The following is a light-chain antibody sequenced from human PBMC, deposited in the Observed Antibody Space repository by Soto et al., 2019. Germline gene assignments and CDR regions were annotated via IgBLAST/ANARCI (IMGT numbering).Light chain of an antibody. V-gene: IGLV2-8*01. CDR3: SSYAGSTV. CDR2: EVS. Sequence: QSALTQPPSASGTPGQRVTISCTGTSSDVGGYNYVSWYQQHPGKAPKLMIYEVSKRPSGVPDRFSGSKSGNTASLTVSGLQAEDEADYYCSSYAGSTVFGTGTKVTVL. J-gene: IGLJ1*01. CDR1: SSDVGGYNY.